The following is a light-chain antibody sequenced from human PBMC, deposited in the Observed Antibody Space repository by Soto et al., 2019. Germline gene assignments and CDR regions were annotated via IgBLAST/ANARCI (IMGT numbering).Light chain of an antibody. CDR3: CSYAGSGTYV. CDR2: EGS. V-gene: IGLV2-23*01. CDR1: SSDVGSYNL. J-gene: IGLJ1*01. Sequence: QSVLTQPASVSGSPGQSITISCTGTSSDVGSYNLVSWYQQHPAKAPKLMIYEGSQRPSAVSNRFSGSQSGNAASLTISGLQAEDEADYYCCSYAGSGTYVFGSGTKGTVL.